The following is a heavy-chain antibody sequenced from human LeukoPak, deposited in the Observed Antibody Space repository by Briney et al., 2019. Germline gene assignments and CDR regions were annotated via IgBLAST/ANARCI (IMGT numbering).Heavy chain of an antibody. Sequence: PGRSLRLSCAASGFTFSSYGMHWVRQAPGKGLEWVAVISYDGSNKYYADSVKGRFTISRDNSKNTLYLQMNSLRAEDTAVYYCAKDGYGSSSWYGNYFDYWGQGTLATVSS. D-gene: IGHD6-13*01. CDR2: ISYDGSNK. J-gene: IGHJ4*02. CDR3: AKDGYGSSSWYGNYFDY. V-gene: IGHV3-30*18. CDR1: GFTFSSYG.